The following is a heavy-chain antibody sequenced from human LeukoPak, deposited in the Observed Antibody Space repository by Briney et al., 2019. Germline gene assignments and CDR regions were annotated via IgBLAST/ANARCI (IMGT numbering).Heavy chain of an antibody. Sequence: GASVKVSCKASGYTFTSYGISWVREAPGQGLEWMGWISAYNGNTNYAQKLQGRVTMTTDTSTSTAYMELRSLRSDDTAVYYCARYSSGCPGCDAFDIWSQGTMVTVSS. J-gene: IGHJ3*02. D-gene: IGHD6-19*01. CDR3: ARYSSGCPGCDAFDI. V-gene: IGHV1-18*01. CDR1: GYTFTSYG. CDR2: ISAYNGNT.